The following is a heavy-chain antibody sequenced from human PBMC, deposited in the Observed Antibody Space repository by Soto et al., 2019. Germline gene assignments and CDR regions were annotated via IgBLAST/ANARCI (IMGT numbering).Heavy chain of an antibody. J-gene: IGHJ4*02. CDR2: IDPANANT. V-gene: IGHV1-3*01. D-gene: IGHD2-15*01. CDR1: GYSFTTYP. CDR3: ARSGLDY. Sequence: ASVKVSCKASGYSFTTYPMHWVRQAPGQGLEWMGWIDPANANTRYSSRFQDRVTLTRDTSATTVYMELSSLRSEYTAVYYCARSGLDYWGQGTRVTVSS.